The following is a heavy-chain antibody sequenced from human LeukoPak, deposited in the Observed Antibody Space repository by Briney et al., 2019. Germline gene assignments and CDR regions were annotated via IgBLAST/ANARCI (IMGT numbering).Heavy chain of an antibody. J-gene: IGHJ4*02. Sequence: PGGSLRLSCAASGFTFSSYEMNWVRQAPGKGLEWVSYISSSGSTIYYADSVKGRFTISRDSAKNSLYLQMNSLRAEDTAVYYCARVGGLIVATMGLFDYWGQGTLVTVSS. CDR1: GFTFSSYE. V-gene: IGHV3-48*03. CDR2: ISSSGSTI. CDR3: ARVGGLIVATMGLFDY. D-gene: IGHD5-12*01.